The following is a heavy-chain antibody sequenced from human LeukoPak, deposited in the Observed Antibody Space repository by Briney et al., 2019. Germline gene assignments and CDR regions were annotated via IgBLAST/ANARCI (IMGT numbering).Heavy chain of an antibody. Sequence: GGSLRLSCAASGITLSNYGMTWVRQAAGKGLEWVAGISDSGGSTNYADSVKGRFTISRDNPKNTLYLQMNRLRAEDTAVYFCAKRGVVIRVILVGFHKEAYYFDSWGQGALVTVSS. CDR2: ISDSGGST. J-gene: IGHJ4*02. V-gene: IGHV3-23*01. CDR1: GITLSNYG. D-gene: IGHD3-22*01. CDR3: AKRGVVIRVILVGFHKEAYYFDS.